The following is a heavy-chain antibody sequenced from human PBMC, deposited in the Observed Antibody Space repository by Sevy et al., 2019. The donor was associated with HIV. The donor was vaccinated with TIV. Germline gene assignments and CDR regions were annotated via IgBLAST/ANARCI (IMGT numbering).Heavy chain of an antibody. CDR1: GFTFSSYG. CDR2: ISYDGSNK. Sequence: GGSLRLSCAASGFTFSSYGMHWVRQAPGKGLEWVAVISYDGSNKYYADSVKGRFTISRDNSKNTLYLQMNSLRAEDTAVYYCAKDGVATIRGYFDYLGQGTMVTVSS. D-gene: IGHD5-12*01. V-gene: IGHV3-30*18. CDR3: AKDGVATIRGYFDY. J-gene: IGHJ4*02.